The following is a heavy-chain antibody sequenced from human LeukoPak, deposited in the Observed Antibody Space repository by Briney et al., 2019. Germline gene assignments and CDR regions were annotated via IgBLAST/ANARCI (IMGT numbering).Heavy chain of an antibody. CDR1: RFTFSSYW. J-gene: IGHJ6*02. Sequence: RSGGSLRLSCAASRFTFSSYWMSWVRQAPGKGLEWVANIKQDGSEKYYVDSVKGRFTISRDNAKNSLYLQMNSLRAEDTAVYYCARLGLRSSGWYGGPYYYYYGMDVWGQGTTVTVSS. V-gene: IGHV3-7*01. D-gene: IGHD6-19*01. CDR2: IKQDGSEK. CDR3: ARLGLRSSGWYGGPYYYYYGMDV.